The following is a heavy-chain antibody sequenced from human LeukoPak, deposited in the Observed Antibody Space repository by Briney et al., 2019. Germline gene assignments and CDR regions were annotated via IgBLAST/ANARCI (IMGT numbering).Heavy chain of an antibody. CDR2: IKQDGIEK. Sequence: GGSLRLSCTASGFSFGNSWMTWVRQVPGKGLEWVANIKQDGIEKYYVDSMKGRSTISRDNAKNSLYLQMNSLRAEDTAVYYCARDLIIWGASLLGAFDIWGQGTMVTVSS. D-gene: IGHD3-16*01. CDR1: GFSFGNSW. J-gene: IGHJ3*02. CDR3: ARDLIIWGASLLGAFDI. V-gene: IGHV3-7*01.